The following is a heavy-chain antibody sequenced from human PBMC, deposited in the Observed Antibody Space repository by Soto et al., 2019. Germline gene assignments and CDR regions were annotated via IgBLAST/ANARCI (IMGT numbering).Heavy chain of an antibody. CDR3: ARGRYYGSGSRTDYYYYYGMDV. D-gene: IGHD3-10*01. CDR2: IIPIFGTA. Sequence: QVQLVQSGAEVKKPGSSVKVSCKASGGTFSSYAISWVRQAPGQGLEWMGGIIPIFGTANYAQKFQGRVTITAAESPSTAYMELSSLRSEDTAVYYCARGRYYGSGSRTDYYYYYGMDVWGQGTTVTVSS. J-gene: IGHJ6*02. V-gene: IGHV1-69*12. CDR1: GGTFSSYA.